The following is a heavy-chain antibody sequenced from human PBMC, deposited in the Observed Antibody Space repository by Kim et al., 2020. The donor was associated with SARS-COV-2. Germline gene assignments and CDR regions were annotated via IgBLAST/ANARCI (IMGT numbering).Heavy chain of an antibody. CDR3: ARDEADYYDSSGPDY. CDR2: ISAYNGNT. Sequence: ASVKVACKASGYTFTSYGISWVRQAPGQGLEWMGWISAYNGNTNYAQKLQGRVTMTTDTSTSTAYMELRSLRSDDTAVYYCARDEADYYDSSGPDYWGQGTLVTVSS. D-gene: IGHD3-22*01. CDR1: GYTFTSYG. V-gene: IGHV1-18*01. J-gene: IGHJ4*02.